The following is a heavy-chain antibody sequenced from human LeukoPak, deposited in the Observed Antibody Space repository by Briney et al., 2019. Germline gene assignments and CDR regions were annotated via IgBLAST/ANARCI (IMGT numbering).Heavy chain of an antibody. V-gene: IGHV5-51*01. CDR1: GYGLTSYW. CDR2: IYPGDSDT. D-gene: IGHD5-24*01. Sequence: GESLKISCKGSGYGLTSYWIGWVRQMPGKGLEWMGIIYPGDSDTRYSPSFQGQVTISADKSISTAYLQWSSLKASDTAMYYCATVPPHGPNPKAGFDYWGQGTLVTVSS. J-gene: IGHJ4*02. CDR3: ATVPPHGPNPKAGFDY.